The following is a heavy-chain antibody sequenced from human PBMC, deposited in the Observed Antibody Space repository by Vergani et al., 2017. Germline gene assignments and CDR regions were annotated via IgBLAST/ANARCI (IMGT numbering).Heavy chain of an antibody. CDR1: GYSFTKYW. CDR3: ARLGGYYGSGSYRSPALDY. J-gene: IGHJ4*02. V-gene: IGHV5-51*01. D-gene: IGHD3-10*01. Sequence: EVQLVQSGAEVKKPGESLKISCKGSGYSFTKYWIGWVRQMPGKGLECMGIIYPGDSDIKYSPSFQGQVTISADKSISTAYLQWSSLKASDTAMYYCARLGGYYGSGSYRSPALDYWGQGTLVTVSS. CDR2: IYPGDSDI.